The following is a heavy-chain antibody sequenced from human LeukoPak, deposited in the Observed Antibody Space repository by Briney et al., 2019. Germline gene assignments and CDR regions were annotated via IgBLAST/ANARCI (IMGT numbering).Heavy chain of an antibody. J-gene: IGHJ4*02. D-gene: IGHD1-1*01. CDR3: AKHAGTTRQTKDY. Sequence: GGSLRLSCAASGFTFSSYAMHWVRQAPGKGLEWVAVISHDGSNKYYADSVKGRFTISRDNSNNRLYLEMNSLRAEDTAVYYCAKHAGTTRQTKDYWGQGTLVTVSS. CDR2: ISHDGSNK. CDR1: GFTFSSYA. V-gene: IGHV3-30*04.